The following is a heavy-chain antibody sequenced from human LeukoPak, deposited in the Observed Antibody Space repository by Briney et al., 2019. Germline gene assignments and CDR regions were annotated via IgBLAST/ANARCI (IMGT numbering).Heavy chain of an antibody. J-gene: IGHJ4*02. CDR3: AREGTSSGWYPFDY. CDR2: IYSGGST. Sequence: GGSLRLSWAASGFTVSSNYMSWVRQAPGKGLEWVSVIYSGGSTYYADSVKGRFTISRDNSKNTLYLQMNSLRAEDTAVYYCAREGTSSGWYPFDYWGQGTLVTVSS. V-gene: IGHV3-53*01. D-gene: IGHD6-19*01. CDR1: GFTVSSNY.